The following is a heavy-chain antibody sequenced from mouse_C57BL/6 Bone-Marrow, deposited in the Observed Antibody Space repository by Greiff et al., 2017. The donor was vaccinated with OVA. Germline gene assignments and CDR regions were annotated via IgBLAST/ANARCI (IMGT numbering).Heavy chain of an antibody. D-gene: IGHD1-1*01. CDR3: ARGYYGGFAY. J-gene: IGHJ3*01. CDR2: IDPSDSYT. V-gene: IGHV1-69*01. CDR1: GYTFTSYW. Sequence: QVQLQQPGAELVMPGASVKLSCKASGYTFTSYWMHWVKQRPGQGLEWIGEIDPSDSYTNYNQKFKGKSTLTVDKSSSTAYMQLSSLTSEDSAVYYCARGYYGGFAYWGQGTLVTVSA.